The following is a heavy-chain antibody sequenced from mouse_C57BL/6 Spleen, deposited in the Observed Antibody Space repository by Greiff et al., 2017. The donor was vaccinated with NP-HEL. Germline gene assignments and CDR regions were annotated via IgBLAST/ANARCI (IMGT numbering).Heavy chain of an antibody. V-gene: IGHV1-52*01. J-gene: IGHJ4*01. CDR3: ARDATVVAPYYAMDY. Sequence: QVQLQQSGAELVRPGSSVKLSCKASGYTFTSYWMHWVKQRPIQGLEWIGNIDPSDSETHYNQKFKDKATLTVDKSSSTAYMQLSSLTSEDSAVYYCARDATVVAPYYAMDYWGQGTSVTVSS. CDR2: IDPSDSET. CDR1: GYTFTSYW. D-gene: IGHD1-1*01.